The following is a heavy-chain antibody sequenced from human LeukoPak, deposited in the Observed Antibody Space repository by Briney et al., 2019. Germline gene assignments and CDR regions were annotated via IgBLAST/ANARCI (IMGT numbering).Heavy chain of an antibody. D-gene: IGHD3-22*01. CDR3: AREYSYMADSSGYYKPQRPPGLLY. J-gene: IGHJ4*02. Sequence: GASVKVSCKASGYTFTSYYMHWVRQAPGQGLEWMGIINPSGGSTSYAQKFQGRVTMTRDTSTSTVYMELSSLRSEDTAVYYCAREYSYMADSSGYYKPQRPPGLLYWGQGTLVTVSS. CDR1: GYTFTSYY. V-gene: IGHV1-46*01. CDR2: INPSGGST.